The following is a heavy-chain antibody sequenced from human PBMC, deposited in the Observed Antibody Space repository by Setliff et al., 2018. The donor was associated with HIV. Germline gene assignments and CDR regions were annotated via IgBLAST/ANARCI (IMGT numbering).Heavy chain of an antibody. CDR3: ARSDNYYYGSGSSPNPDHYYYYMDV. CDR2: IYYSGST. D-gene: IGHD3-10*01. Sequence: SETLSLTCTVSGDSISSGGYYWSWIRQHPGKGLEWIGYIYYSGSTYYNPSLKSRVTISVDTSKNQFSLKLSSVTAADTAVYYCARSDNYYYGSGSSPNPDHYYYYMDVWGKGTKVTVSS. J-gene: IGHJ6*03. V-gene: IGHV4-31*03. CDR1: GDSISSGGYY.